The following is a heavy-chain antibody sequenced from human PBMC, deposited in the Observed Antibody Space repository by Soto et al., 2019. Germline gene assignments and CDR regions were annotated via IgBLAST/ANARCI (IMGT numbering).Heavy chain of an antibody. Sequence: QVQLVQSGAEVKKPGASVKVSCKASGYTFTNYAIHWVRQAPGQRLEWMGWINAGNGNTKYSHKFHGRVTITRDTSASTSYMELSSLGSEDTALDFCARGVTFWGVSVIGLDYWGQGTLVTVSS. CDR1: GYTFTNYA. CDR2: INAGNGNT. J-gene: IGHJ4*02. D-gene: IGHD3-16*02. CDR3: ARGVTFWGVSVIGLDY. V-gene: IGHV1-3*01.